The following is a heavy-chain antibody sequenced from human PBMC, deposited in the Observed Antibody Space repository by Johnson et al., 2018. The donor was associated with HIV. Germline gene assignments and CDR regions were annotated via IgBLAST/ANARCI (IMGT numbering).Heavy chain of an antibody. CDR3: ARGLQSMTVVVTRGAFDI. V-gene: IGHV3-11*01. Sequence: VQLVESGGGLVKPEGSLRLSCAASGFTFSDYYMSWIRQAPGKGLEWVSYISSGGSTYYAASVKGRFTISRDNSKNTLYLQMNSLRVEDTAVYYCARGLQSMTVVVTRGAFDIWGQGTMVTVSS. J-gene: IGHJ3*02. CDR1: GFTFSDYY. D-gene: IGHD2-2*01. CDR2: ISSGGST.